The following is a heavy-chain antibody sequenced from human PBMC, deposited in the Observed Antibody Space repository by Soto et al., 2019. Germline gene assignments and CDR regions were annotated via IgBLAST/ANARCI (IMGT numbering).Heavy chain of an antibody. CDR2: ISYDGGNK. D-gene: IGHD5-18*01. Sequence: GSLRLSCAASGFTFSSYGMHWVRQAPGKGLEWVAVISYDGGNKYYADSVKGRFTISRDNSKNTLYLQMNSLRAEDTAVYYCAKDGPGYSYGWIDYWGQGTLVTSPQ. V-gene: IGHV3-30*18. J-gene: IGHJ4*02. CDR1: GFTFSSYG. CDR3: AKDGPGYSYGWIDY.